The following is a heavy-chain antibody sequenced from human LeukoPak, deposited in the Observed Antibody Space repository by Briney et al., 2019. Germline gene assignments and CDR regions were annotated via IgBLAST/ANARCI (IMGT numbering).Heavy chain of an antibody. Sequence: GESLQISCKGSGYSFTSYWIGWVRQMPGKGLEWMGIIYPGDSDTRYSPSFQGQVTISADKSISTAYLQWSSLKASDTAMYYCARVLAADLYYYYYGMDVWGQGTTVTVSS. D-gene: IGHD6-13*01. CDR1: GYSFTSYW. V-gene: IGHV5-51*01. J-gene: IGHJ6*02. CDR2: IYPGDSDT. CDR3: ARVLAADLYYYYYGMDV.